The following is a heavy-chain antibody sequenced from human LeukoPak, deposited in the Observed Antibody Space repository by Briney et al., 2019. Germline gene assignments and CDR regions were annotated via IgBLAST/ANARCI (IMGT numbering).Heavy chain of an antibody. D-gene: IGHD1-14*01. Sequence: PGGSLRLSCAASGFTFSSYEMNWVRQAPGKGLEWVSYISSSGSYIYYADSVKGQFTISRDNAKNSLYLQMNSLRAEDTAVYYCARVGPWVNPDYYYYYMDVWGKGTTVTVSS. CDR3: ARVGPWVNPDYYYYYMDV. J-gene: IGHJ6*03. CDR1: GFTFSSYE. CDR2: ISSSGSYI. V-gene: IGHV3-21*05.